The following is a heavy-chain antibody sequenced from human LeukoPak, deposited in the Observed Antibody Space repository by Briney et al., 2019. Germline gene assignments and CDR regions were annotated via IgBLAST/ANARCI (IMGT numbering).Heavy chain of an antibody. V-gene: IGHV1-69-2*01. J-gene: IGHJ3*02. Sequence: ASVKVSCKVSGYTFTDYYMHWVQQAPGKGLEWMGLVDPEDGETIYAEKFQGRVTITAHTSTDTAYMELSSLRSEDPAVYYCARIYGSGRGAAFDIWGQGTMVTVSS. CDR2: VDPEDGET. CDR1: GYTFTDYY. D-gene: IGHD3-10*01. CDR3: ARIYGSGRGAAFDI.